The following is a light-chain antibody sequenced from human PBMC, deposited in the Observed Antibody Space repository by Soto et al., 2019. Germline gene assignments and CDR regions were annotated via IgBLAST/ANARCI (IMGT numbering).Light chain of an antibody. J-gene: IGKJ1*01. V-gene: IGKV3-20*01. Sequence: EIVLTQSPGTLSLSPGERATLSCRASQSVSSSYLAWYQQKPVQAPRLLIYGASSRATGISDRFSGSGSGTDFTLTISRLEPEDFAVYYCQQYGSSPRTFGQGTKVDIK. CDR2: GAS. CDR3: QQYGSSPRT. CDR1: QSVSSSY.